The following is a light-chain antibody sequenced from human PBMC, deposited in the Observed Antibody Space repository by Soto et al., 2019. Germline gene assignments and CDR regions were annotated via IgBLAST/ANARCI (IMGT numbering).Light chain of an antibody. CDR2: GVS. CDR3: TQYDRIPGFT. CDR1: QSFRSYY. Sequence: EIVLTQSPGTLSLSPGERATISCRTSQSFRSYYFGWYQQRPGQAPRLLIYGVSNRASGIADRFSGSVHGTDFCLTIRVLEPEDSAVYYCTQYDRIPGFTFGGGTKVEI. V-gene: IGKV3-20*01. J-gene: IGKJ4*01.